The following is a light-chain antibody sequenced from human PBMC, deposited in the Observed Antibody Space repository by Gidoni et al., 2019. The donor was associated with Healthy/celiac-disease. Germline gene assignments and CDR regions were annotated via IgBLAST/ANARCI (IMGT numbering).Light chain of an antibody. V-gene: IGKV1-39*01. J-gene: IGKJ5*01. CDR2: AAS. CDR3: QQSYSTPIT. Sequence: DPQMTPSPSSLSASVGDRVTITCRASQSISSYLNWYQQKPGKAPKLLIYAASSLQSGVPSRFSGSGSGTDFTLTISSLQPEDFATYYCQQSYSTPITFGEXTRLEIK. CDR1: QSISSY.